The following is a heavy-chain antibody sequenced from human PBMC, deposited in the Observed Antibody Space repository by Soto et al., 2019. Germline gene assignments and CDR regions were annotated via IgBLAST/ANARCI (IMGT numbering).Heavy chain of an antibody. D-gene: IGHD2-8*01. CDR2: ISTYNGNT. V-gene: IGHV1-18*01. CDR1: GYTFISYG. CDR3: ARPPFPGCINGVCYPCDH. Sequence: GASVKVSCKSSGYTFISYGIAWVRQAPGQGLEWMGWISTYNGNTKYAQKFQDRVTMTTDTSTSTAYMDVRSLRSDDTAVYYCARPPFPGCINGVCYPCDHWGQGTLVTVSS. J-gene: IGHJ4*02.